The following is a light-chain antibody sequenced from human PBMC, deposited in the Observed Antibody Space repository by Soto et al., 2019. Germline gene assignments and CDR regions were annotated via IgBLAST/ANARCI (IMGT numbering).Light chain of an antibody. Sequence: QSVLTQPASVSGSPGQSITISCTGTSSDVGGYNYVSWYQQHPGKDPKLMIYDVSNRPSGISNRFSGSKSGNTASLTNSGLQAEDEADYYCSSYTGSSTYVFGTGTKVTVL. CDR3: SSYTGSSTYV. CDR2: DVS. V-gene: IGLV2-14*01. J-gene: IGLJ1*01. CDR1: SSDVGGYNY.